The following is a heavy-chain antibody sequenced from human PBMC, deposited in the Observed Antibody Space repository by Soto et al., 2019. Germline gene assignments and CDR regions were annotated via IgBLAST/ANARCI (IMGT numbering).Heavy chain of an antibody. Sequence: EVQLLESGGGLVQPGGSLRLSCAASGFIFRSYWMHWVRQAPGKGLVWVSRINIDGTITSNADSVKGRFTISRDNAKNTLYLQMNSLRVEDTAVYYCARSTHGDLDIWGQGTMVTVSS. CDR3: ARSTHGDLDI. J-gene: IGHJ3*02. D-gene: IGHD3-10*01. CDR2: INIDGTIT. V-gene: IGHV3-74*01. CDR1: GFIFRSYW.